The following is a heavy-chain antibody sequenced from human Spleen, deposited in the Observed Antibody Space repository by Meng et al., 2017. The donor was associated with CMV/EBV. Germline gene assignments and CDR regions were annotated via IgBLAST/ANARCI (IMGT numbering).Heavy chain of an antibody. CDR1: GFTFSSYG. V-gene: IGHV3-30*02. CDR3: ARADSGVVVPDL. CDR2: IRYDGSNK. Sequence: GGSLRLSCAASGFTFSSYGMHWVRQAPGKGLEWVAFIRYDGSNKYYADSVKGRFTISRDNSKNTLYLQMNSLRAEDTAGYYCARADSGVVVPDLWGQGTLVTVSS. D-gene: IGHD3-22*01. J-gene: IGHJ5*02.